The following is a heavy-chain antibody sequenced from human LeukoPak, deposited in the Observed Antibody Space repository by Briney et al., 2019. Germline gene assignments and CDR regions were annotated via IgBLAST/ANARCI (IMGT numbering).Heavy chain of an antibody. Sequence: PSETLSLTCTVSGGSISSGDYYWSWIRQPPGKGLEWIGYIHYSGSTNYNPSLKSRVTISVDTSKNQFSLKLSSVTAADTAVYYCARSIYGDYFDYWGQGTLVTVSS. CDR2: IHYSGST. J-gene: IGHJ4*02. V-gene: IGHV4-61*08. CDR3: ARSIYGDYFDY. CDR1: GGSISSGDYY. D-gene: IGHD4-17*01.